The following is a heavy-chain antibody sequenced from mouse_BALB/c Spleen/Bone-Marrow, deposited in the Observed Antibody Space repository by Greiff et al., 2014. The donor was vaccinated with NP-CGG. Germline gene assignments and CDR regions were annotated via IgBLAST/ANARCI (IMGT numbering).Heavy chain of an antibody. D-gene: IGHD2-10*02. CDR2: SRNKAKHYTT. J-gene: IGHJ3*01. V-gene: IGHV7-1*02. Sequence: EVKLQESGGGLVQPGDSPRLSCATSGFTFSDFYMEWVRQPPGKRLEWIAASRNKAKHYTTEYSASVKGRFIVSRDTSQSILYLQMNALRAEDTAIYYCARDVGYGNYFVYWGQGTLVTVSA. CDR3: ARDVGYGNYFVY. CDR1: GFTFSDFY.